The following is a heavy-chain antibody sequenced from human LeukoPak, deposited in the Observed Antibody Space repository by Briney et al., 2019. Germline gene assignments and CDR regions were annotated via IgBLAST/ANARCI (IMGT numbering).Heavy chain of an antibody. V-gene: IGHV4-34*01. CDR1: GGSFSGYY. CDR3: ASTSPNFGGPCYFDY. D-gene: IGHD3-16*01. Sequence: SETLSLTCAVYGGSFSGYYWSWIRQPPGKGLEWIGEINHSGSTNYNPSLKSRVTISVDTSKNQFSLKPSSVTAADTAVYYCASTSPNFGGPCYFDYWGQGTLVTVSS. CDR2: INHSGST. J-gene: IGHJ4*02.